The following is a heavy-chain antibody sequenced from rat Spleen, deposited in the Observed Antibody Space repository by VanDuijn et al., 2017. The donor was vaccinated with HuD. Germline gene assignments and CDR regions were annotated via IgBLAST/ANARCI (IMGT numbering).Heavy chain of an antibody. V-gene: IGHV5-29*01. Sequence: EVQLVESGGGLVQPGRSLKLSCAASGFTFSDYGVAWVRQAPTTGLEWVATISYGDSSGHSGTYYRALVQGRFPISRDNAKSTLSLQMDRPRYGXXATXXXAXXXYGXXXYFXXXGQGVXXXVS. CDR1: GFTFSDYG. D-gene: IGHD1-11*01. CDR3: AXXXYGXXXYFXX. CDR2: ISYGDSSGHSGT. J-gene: IGHJ2*01.